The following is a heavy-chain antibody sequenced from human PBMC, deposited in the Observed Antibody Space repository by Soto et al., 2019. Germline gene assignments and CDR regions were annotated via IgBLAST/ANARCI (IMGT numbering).Heavy chain of an antibody. D-gene: IGHD3-22*01. CDR3: AREPATMTDWDH. J-gene: IGHJ4*02. CDR1: GFIFSAYW. CDR2: INRDGSNT. Sequence: GGSLRLSCAASGFIFSAYWMHWVRQVPGKGLVWVSRINRDGSNTNYADSVKGRFTISRDNAKNTLYLQMNSLRAEDTAVYFCAREPATMTDWDHWGQGTQVTVSS. V-gene: IGHV3-74*01.